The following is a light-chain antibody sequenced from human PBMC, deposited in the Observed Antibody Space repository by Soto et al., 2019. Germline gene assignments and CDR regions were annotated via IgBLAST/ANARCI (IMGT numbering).Light chain of an antibody. CDR3: QQYSSAPQT. CDR1: QSVSSSY. Sequence: ESVLTQSPGTLSLSPGERATLSCRASQSVSSSYLAWYQQKPGQAPRLLIYDASSRATGIPDRFSGSGSGTDFTLTISRLEPEDFAVYYCQQYSSAPQTFGQGTKVEIK. CDR2: DAS. J-gene: IGKJ1*01. V-gene: IGKV3-20*01.